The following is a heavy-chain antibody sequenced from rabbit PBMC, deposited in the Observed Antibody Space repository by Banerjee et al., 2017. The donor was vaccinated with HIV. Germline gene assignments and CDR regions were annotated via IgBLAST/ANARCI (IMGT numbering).Heavy chain of an antibody. Sequence: QSLEESGGDLVKPGASLTLTCKASGFSLSDNYWICWVRQAPGKGLEWIACIWGGSPNIAYATWAKGRFTISKTSSTVDLKMTSLTAADTATYFCAKTAGGATSGYYDLWGPGTLVTVS. CDR3: AKTAGGATSGYYDL. CDR1: GFSLSDNYW. V-gene: IGHV1S40*01. J-gene: IGHJ4*01. D-gene: IGHD1-1*01. CDR2: IWGGSPNI.